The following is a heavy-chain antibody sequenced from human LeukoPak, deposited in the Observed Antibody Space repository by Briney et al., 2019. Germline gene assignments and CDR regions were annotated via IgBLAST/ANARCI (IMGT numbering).Heavy chain of an antibody. D-gene: IGHD5-18*01. CDR2: IYYSGST. J-gene: IGHJ4*02. CDR1: GDSISTSSSY. Sequence: SETLSLTCTVSGDSISTSSSYWGWIRQPPGEGLEWIGSIYYSGSTYYNTSLKSRVTISVDTSKNQFSLKLSSVTAADTAVYYCARVRGYSYGYRIDYWGQGTLVTVSS. V-gene: IGHV4-39*07. CDR3: ARVRGYSYGYRIDY.